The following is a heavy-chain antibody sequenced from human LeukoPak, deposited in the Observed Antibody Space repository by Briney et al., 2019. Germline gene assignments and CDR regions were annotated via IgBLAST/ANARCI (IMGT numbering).Heavy chain of an antibody. CDR2: ISSSSSYI. V-gene: IGHV3-21*01. Sequence: PGGSLRLSCAASGFTFSSYSMNWVRQAPGKGLEWVSSISSSSSYIYYADSVKGRFTISRDNAKNSLYLQMNSLSAEDTAEYYCARVRSGYANDAFDIWGQGTMVTVSS. J-gene: IGHJ3*02. CDR1: GFTFSSYS. D-gene: IGHD5-12*01. CDR3: ARVRSGYANDAFDI.